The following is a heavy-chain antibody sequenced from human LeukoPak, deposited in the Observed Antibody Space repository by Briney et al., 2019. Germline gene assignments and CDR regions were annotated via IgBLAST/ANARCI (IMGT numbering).Heavy chain of an antibody. CDR3: ARDVDRATTVTSGSSPYFDY. J-gene: IGHJ4*02. Sequence: ASVKVSCKASGYTFTGYYMHWVRQAPGQGLEWMGWINPNSGGTNYAQKFQGRVTMTRDTSISTAYMELSRLRSDDTAVYYCARDVDRATTVTSGSSPYFDYWGQGTLVTVSS. CDR1: GYTFTGYY. D-gene: IGHD4-17*01. V-gene: IGHV1-2*02. CDR2: INPNSGGT.